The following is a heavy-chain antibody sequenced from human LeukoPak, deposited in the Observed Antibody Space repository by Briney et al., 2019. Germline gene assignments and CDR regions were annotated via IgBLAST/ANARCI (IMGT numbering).Heavy chain of an antibody. V-gene: IGHV3-7*03. CDR2: IKQDGIEK. Sequence: GGSLRLSCAASGFSFENYWMSWVRQAPGKGLECVANIKQDGIEKYYLDSVKGRFTISRDISKNTLYLQMTDLGAEDTALYYCVRGLSGVSAWYFDLWGRGTLVTVSS. D-gene: IGHD7-27*01. J-gene: IGHJ2*01. CDR1: GFSFENYW. CDR3: VRGLSGVSAWYFDL.